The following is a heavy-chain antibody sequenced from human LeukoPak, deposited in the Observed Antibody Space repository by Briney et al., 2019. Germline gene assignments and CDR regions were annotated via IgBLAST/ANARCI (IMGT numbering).Heavy chain of an antibody. Sequence: SETLSLTCTVSNGSVSSSSHYWGWIRQPPGKGQEWIGTIYYSGITYYNPSLKSRVAISIDTSKSQFSLKLSSVTAADTAVYYCARVGYFDWFEHNDAFDIWGQGTMVTVSS. J-gene: IGHJ3*02. CDR1: NGSVSSSSHY. CDR3: ARVGYFDWFEHNDAFDI. V-gene: IGHV4-39*07. D-gene: IGHD3-9*01. CDR2: IYYSGIT.